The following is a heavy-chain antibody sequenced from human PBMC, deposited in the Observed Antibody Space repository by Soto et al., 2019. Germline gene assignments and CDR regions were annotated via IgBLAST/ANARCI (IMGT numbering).Heavy chain of an antibody. CDR3: ARDRGNSWSSDFRLDV. V-gene: IGHV4-61*01. CDR1: GDSVSSGRFY. Sequence: QVQLQESGPGLLKPSETLSLSCTVSGDSVSSGRFYWSWVRQPPGRTLEWIGYITYNGRTKYSPSLQCRVSISMDKSKQQVSMRVSSVSAACTAVYYCARDRGNSWSSDFRLDVWSQGTTVTVSS. D-gene: IGHD1-26*01. CDR2: ITYNGRT. J-gene: IGHJ6*02.